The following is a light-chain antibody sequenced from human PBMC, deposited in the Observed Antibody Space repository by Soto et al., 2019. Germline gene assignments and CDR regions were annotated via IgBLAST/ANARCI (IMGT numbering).Light chain of an antibody. J-gene: IGKJ2*01. Sequence: EIVLTQSPGTLSLSPGQRATLSCRASESISRDYLAWYQQRLGQAPRLLIYGASSGATGIPDRFSGSGSGTDLTLTISSLEPEDFAIYYCQQYGGVPYTFGQGTKLEIK. V-gene: IGKV3-20*01. CDR3: QQYGGVPYT. CDR2: GAS. CDR1: ESISRDY.